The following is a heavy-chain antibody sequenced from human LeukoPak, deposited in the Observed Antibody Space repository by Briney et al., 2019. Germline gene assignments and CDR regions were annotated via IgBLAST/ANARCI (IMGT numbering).Heavy chain of an antibody. J-gene: IGHJ4*02. CDR3: AKVTQWELREGYYFDY. D-gene: IGHD1-26*01. CDR1: GFTFDDYA. CDR2: ISWNSDSI. V-gene: IGHV3-9*01. Sequence: PGRSLRLSCAASGFTFDDYAMHWVRQAPGKGLEWVSGISWNSDSIGYADSVKGRFTISRDNAKNSLYLQMNSLRAEDTALYYCAKVTQWELREGYYFDYWGQGTLVTVSS.